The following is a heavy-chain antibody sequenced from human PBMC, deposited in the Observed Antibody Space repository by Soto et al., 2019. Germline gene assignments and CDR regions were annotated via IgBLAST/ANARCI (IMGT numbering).Heavy chain of an antibody. J-gene: IGHJ5*02. CDR3: AKGDNLGPKTGYAFDP. Sequence: QTLSLTCAISGDSVSSNTASWNWIRQSPSRGLEWLGRTYFRSKWYNDYAVSVKSRIIINPDTSNNQFSLQLNSVTPEDTAVYFCAKGDNLGPKTGYAFDPWGQGIMVTV. D-gene: IGHD5-12*01. CDR2: TYFRSKWYN. CDR1: GDSVSSNTAS. V-gene: IGHV6-1*01.